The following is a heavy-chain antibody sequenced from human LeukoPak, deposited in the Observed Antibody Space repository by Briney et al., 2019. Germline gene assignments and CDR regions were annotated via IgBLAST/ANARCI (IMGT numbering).Heavy chain of an antibody. V-gene: IGHV1-58*01. Sequence: SSVEVSCKASGFTFTSSAVQWVRQARGHRLEWIGWIVVGSGNTNYAQQFQERVTITRDMSTSTAYMELSSLRSEDTAAYYCAASPDYYDSSDYSYYFDYWGQGTLVTVSS. J-gene: IGHJ4*02. CDR2: IVVGSGNT. CDR3: AASPDYYDSSDYSYYFDY. CDR1: GFTFTSSA. D-gene: IGHD3-22*01.